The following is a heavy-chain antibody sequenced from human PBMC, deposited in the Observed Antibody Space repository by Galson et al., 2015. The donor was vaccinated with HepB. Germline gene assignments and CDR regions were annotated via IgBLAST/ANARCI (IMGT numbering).Heavy chain of an antibody. Sequence: SETLSLTCTVSGGSFSTYYWTWIRQSPGKGLEWIGEINHSGSTNRNPSLKSRVTISVDTSKNQLSLKLSSVTAADTAVYYCVRAKPHPGNYYDKSGRWFDSWGQGSQVTVSS. CDR2: INHSGST. J-gene: IGHJ5*01. D-gene: IGHD3-22*01. CDR1: GGSFSTYY. V-gene: IGHV4-34*01. CDR3: VRAKPHPGNYYDKSGRWFDS.